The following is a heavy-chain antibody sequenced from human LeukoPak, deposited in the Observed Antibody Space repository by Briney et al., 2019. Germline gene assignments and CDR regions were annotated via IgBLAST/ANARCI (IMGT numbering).Heavy chain of an antibody. Sequence: GGSLRLSCAASGFTFSSYSMNWVRQAPGKGLEWVSYISSSSSTIYYADSVKGRFTISRDNAKNSLYLQMNSLRAEDTAVYYCARGTNYYGSGSHIGPMGYYYYYMDVWGKGTTVTISS. J-gene: IGHJ6*03. CDR1: GFTFSSYS. CDR3: ARGTNYYGSGSHIGPMGYYYYYMDV. V-gene: IGHV3-48*01. D-gene: IGHD3-10*01. CDR2: ISSSSSTI.